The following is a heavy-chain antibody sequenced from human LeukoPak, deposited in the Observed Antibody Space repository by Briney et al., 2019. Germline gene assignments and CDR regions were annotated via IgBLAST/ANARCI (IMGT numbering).Heavy chain of an antibody. CDR1: GGSISSYY. J-gene: IGHJ4*02. Sequence: PSETLSLTCTVSGGSISSYYWSWIRQPPGKGLEWIGYIYYSGSTNYNPSLKSRVTISVDTSKNQFSLKLSSVTAADTAVYYCAGDKHGEYTYYYGSGSYWGQGTLVTVSS. CDR3: AGDKHGEYTYYYGSGSY. CDR2: IYYSGST. D-gene: IGHD3-10*01. V-gene: IGHV4-59*01.